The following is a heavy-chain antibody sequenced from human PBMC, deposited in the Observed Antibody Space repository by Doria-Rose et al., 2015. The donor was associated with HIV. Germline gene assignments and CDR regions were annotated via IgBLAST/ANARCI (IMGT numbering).Heavy chain of an antibody. CDR2: IFSDDER. Sequence: ESGPVLVKPTETLTLTCTVSGVSLSSPGMGVSWIRQPPGKALEWLAHIFSDDERYYRTSLKSRLTISSGTSKSQVVLTMTDMDPVGTATYYCARIKSSRWYHKYYFDFWGQGTLVIVSA. CDR3: ARIKSSRWYHKYYFDF. CDR1: GVSLSSPGMG. D-gene: IGHD6-13*01. J-gene: IGHJ4*02. V-gene: IGHV2-26*01.